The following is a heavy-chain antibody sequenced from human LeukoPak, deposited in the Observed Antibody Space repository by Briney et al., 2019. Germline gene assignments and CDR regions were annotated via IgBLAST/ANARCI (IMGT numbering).Heavy chain of an antibody. Sequence: RPSETLSLTCAVYGGSFSGYYWSWIRQPPGKGLEWIGEINHSGSTNYNPSLKSRVTISVDTSKNQFPLKLSSVTAADTAVYYCAREGVGATLYWGQGTLVTVSS. CDR2: INHSGST. CDR1: GGSFSGYY. CDR3: AREGVGATLY. V-gene: IGHV4-34*01. D-gene: IGHD1-26*01. J-gene: IGHJ4*02.